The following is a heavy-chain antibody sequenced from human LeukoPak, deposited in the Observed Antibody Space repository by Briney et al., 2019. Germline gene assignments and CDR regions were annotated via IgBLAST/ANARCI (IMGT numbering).Heavy chain of an antibody. Sequence: GGSLRLSCAASGFTFSSYSMNWVRQAPGKGLEWVSSISSSSSYIYYADSVKGRFTISRDNAKNSLYLQMNSLRAEVTAVYYCARDYGDLVGMDVWGQGTTVTVSS. CDR2: ISSSSSYI. D-gene: IGHD4-17*01. CDR3: ARDYGDLVGMDV. CDR1: GFTFSSYS. V-gene: IGHV3-21*01. J-gene: IGHJ6*02.